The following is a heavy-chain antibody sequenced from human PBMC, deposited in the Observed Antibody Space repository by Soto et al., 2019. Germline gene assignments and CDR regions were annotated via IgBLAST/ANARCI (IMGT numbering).Heavy chain of an antibody. V-gene: IGHV1-18*01. CDR2: VSPYDGYT. D-gene: IGHD3-22*01. CDR1: GYTFSSYG. CDR3: ARGGYYDSSGSRNYFYYGMNV. J-gene: IGHJ6*02. Sequence: ASVKVSCKASGYTFSSYGINWVRQAPGQGLEWLGWVSPYDGYTNYAQILQGRVSMTTDTSTKTAYMEVRSLRSDDTAVYYCARGGYYDSSGSRNYFYYGMNVWVQGSTVTVAS.